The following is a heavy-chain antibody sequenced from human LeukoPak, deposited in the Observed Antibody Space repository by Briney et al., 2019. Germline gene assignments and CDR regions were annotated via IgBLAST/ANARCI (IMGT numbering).Heavy chain of an antibody. J-gene: IGHJ4*02. CDR2: INEDGSEK. Sequence: GGSLRLSCAASGFTFSSNWMDWVRQAPGKGLEWVANINEDGSEKHYVDSVKGRFSISRDNAENSLYLQMNSLRVEDTAIYYSSWPLECWGQGILVTVSS. CDR1: GFTFSSNW. CDR3: SWPLEC. D-gene: IGHD3-3*01. V-gene: IGHV3-7*01.